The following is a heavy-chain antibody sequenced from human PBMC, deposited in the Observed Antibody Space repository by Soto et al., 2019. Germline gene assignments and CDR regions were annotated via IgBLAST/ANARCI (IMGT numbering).Heavy chain of an antibody. CDR1: GLPPSRYA. J-gene: IGHJ5*02. CDR3: AKTPRLVTTPLGWFDP. D-gene: IGHD4-4*01. Sequence: PGGSXSLSCTWSGLPPSRYAMSGGRQAAGRGLEWVSAISGSGGSTYYAEAVKGRFTISRDNSKNTLYLQMNSLRAEDTAVYYCAKTPRLVTTPLGWFDPWGQGTLVTVSS. V-gene: IGHV3-23*01. CDR2: ISGSGGST.